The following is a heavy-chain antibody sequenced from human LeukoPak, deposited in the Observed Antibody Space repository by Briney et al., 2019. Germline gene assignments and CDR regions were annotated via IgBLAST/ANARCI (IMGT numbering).Heavy chain of an antibody. CDR3: ARSIPYGTTWYGRSDY. CDR2: IKPDGTTK. J-gene: IGHJ4*02. Sequence: QAGGSLRLSCVASGFTFSSYGMNWVRQAPGKGLEWVANIKPDGTTKFYVDSVKGRFTISRDNASNSLYLQMNSLRAEDTAIYYCARSIPYGTTWYGRSDYWGQGTLVTVSS. CDR1: GFTFSSYG. D-gene: IGHD6-13*01. V-gene: IGHV3-7*03.